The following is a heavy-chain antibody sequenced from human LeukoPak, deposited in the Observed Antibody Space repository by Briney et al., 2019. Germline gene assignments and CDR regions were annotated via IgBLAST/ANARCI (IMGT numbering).Heavy chain of an antibody. CDR1: GGTFSSYA. CDR2: IIPILGIA. CDR3: ARGPHYDFWSGYYNGEEYNWFDP. D-gene: IGHD3-3*01. V-gene: IGHV1-69*04. Sequence: GASVKVSCKASGGTFSSYAISWVRQAPGQGLEWMGRIIPILGIANYAQKFQGRVTITADKSTSTAYMELSSLRSEDTAVYYCARGPHYDFWSGYYNGEEYNWFDPWGQGTLVTVSS. J-gene: IGHJ5*02.